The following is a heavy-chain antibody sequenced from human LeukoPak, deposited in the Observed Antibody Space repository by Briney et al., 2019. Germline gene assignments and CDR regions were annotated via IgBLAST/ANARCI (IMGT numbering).Heavy chain of an antibody. D-gene: IGHD6-13*01. Sequence: ASVKVSCKASGHTFTNSYVHWVRQAPGQGLEWMGLINPSGGSTSDAQNFQGRVTMTRDTSTSTVYMELSSLRSEDTALYYCAREKSSNSVFLYFDDWGQGTLVAVSS. CDR1: GHTFTNSY. CDR2: INPSGGST. J-gene: IGHJ4*02. CDR3: AREKSSNSVFLYFDD. V-gene: IGHV1-46*01.